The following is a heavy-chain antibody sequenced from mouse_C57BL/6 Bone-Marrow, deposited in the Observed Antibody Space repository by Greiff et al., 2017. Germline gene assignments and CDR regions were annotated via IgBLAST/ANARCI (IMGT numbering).Heavy chain of an antibody. D-gene: IGHD1-1*01. CDR2: IYPRDGST. J-gene: IGHJ3*01. V-gene: IGHV1-85*01. Sequence: VKLVESGPELVKPGASVKLSCKASGYTFTSYDINWVKQRPGQGLEWIGWIYPRDGSTKYNEKFKGKATLTVDTSSSTAYMELHSLTSEDSAVYFCAFLRGEAYWGQGTLVTVSA. CDR3: AFLRGEAY. CDR1: GYTFTSYD.